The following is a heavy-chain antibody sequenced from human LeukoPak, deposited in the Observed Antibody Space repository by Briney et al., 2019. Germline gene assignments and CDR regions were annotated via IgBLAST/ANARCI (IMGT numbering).Heavy chain of an antibody. CDR1: GGSFSGYY. V-gene: IGHV4-34*01. Sequence: SETQSLTCAVYGGSFSGYYWSWIRQPPGKGLEWIGEINHSGSTNYNPSLKSRVTISVDTSKNQFSLRLSSVTAADTAVYYCARVAQWLVRVFDYWGQGTLVTVSS. CDR2: INHSGST. D-gene: IGHD6-19*01. CDR3: ARVAQWLVRVFDY. J-gene: IGHJ4*02.